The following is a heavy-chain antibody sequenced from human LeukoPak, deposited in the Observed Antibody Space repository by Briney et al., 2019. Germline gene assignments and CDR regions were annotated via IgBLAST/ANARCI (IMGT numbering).Heavy chain of an antibody. J-gene: IGHJ4*02. CDR3: AKDGSAYYDFWSVYYVDY. V-gene: IGHV1-69*04. D-gene: IGHD3-3*01. CDR2: IIPILGIA. Sequence: ASLKVSCKASGGTFTSCTISWVREAPGQGREWMGRIIPILGIANYAQKFQGRVTITADKSTSTAYMELSSLRSEDTAVYYCAKDGSAYYDFWSVYYVDYWGQGPLVTVSS. CDR1: GGTFTSCT.